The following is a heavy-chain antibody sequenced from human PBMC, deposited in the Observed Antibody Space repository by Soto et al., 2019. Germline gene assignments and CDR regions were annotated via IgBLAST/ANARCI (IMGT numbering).Heavy chain of an antibody. CDR1: GGSISSYY. CDR3: ARRWGTSFAF. CDR2: IYYSGST. J-gene: IGHJ4*02. V-gene: IGHV4-59*01. D-gene: IGHD7-27*01. Sequence: QVQLQESGPGLVKPSETLSLTCTVSGGSISSYYWSWIRQPPGKGLEWIGYIYYSGSTAYDPSLKRRVTISVDTSKNHFSLKLASVTAAATAAYYCARRWGTSFAFWGQGTLVTVSS.